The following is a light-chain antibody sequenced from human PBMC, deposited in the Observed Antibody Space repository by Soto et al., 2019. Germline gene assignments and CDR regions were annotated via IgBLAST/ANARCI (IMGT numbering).Light chain of an antibody. V-gene: IGLV2-14*01. CDR2: DVS. Sequence: QSVLTQSASVSGSPGQSITISCTGTSSDVGGYNYVSWYQQHPGKAPKLIIYDVSNRPSGVSTCFSGSKSGNTASLTISGLQAEDEADYSCSSYTSTNSWVFGGGTKVTVL. CDR3: SSYTSTNSWV. CDR1: SSDVGGYNY. J-gene: IGLJ3*02.